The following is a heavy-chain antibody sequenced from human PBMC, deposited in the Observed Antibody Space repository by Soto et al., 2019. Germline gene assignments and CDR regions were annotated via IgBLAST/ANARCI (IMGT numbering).Heavy chain of an antibody. CDR1: GYTFTSYG. Sequence: ASVKVSCKASGYTFTSYGISWVRQAPGQGLEWMGWISAYNGNTNYAQKLQGRVTMTTDTSTSTAYMELRSLRSDDTAVYYCARDQYYDSSGLDWFDPWGQGTLVPVSP. CDR3: ARDQYYDSSGLDWFDP. V-gene: IGHV1-18*01. D-gene: IGHD3-22*01. CDR2: ISAYNGNT. J-gene: IGHJ5*02.